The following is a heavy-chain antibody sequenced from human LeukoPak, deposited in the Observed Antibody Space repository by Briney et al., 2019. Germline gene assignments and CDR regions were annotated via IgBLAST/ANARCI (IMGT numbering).Heavy chain of an antibody. CDR3: ARAGPIDY. V-gene: IGHV3-53*01. J-gene: IGHJ4*02. CDR1: GFIVSSKY. Sequence: GGSLRLSCAASGFIVSSKYVSWVRQAPGKGLKWVSVIYSGGSTYYAASVEGRFTISRDNSKNTVYLQMNSLRVEDTAVYYCARAGPIDYWGQGTLVTVSS. CDR2: IYSGGST.